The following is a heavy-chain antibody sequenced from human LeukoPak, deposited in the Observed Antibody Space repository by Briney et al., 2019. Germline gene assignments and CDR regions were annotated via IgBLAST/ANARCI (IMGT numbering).Heavy chain of an antibody. CDR2: INHSGST. Sequence: SETLSLTCAVYGGSFSGYYWSWIRQPPAKGLEWIGEINHSGSTNCNPSLKSRVTISVDTSKNQFSLKLSSVTAADTAVYYCARGVGGSGNNWFDPWGQGTLVTVSS. CDR1: GGSFSGYY. CDR3: ARGVGGSGNNWFDP. J-gene: IGHJ5*02. D-gene: IGHD3-10*01. V-gene: IGHV4-34*01.